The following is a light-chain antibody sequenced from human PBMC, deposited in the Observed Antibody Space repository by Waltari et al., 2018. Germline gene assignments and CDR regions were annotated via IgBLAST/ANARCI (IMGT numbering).Light chain of an antibody. V-gene: IGLV2-14*01. CDR1: TRDAGFYNY. CDR2: DVS. CDR3: NSYSGSSSWV. J-gene: IGLJ3*02. Sequence: QSALTQPTSVSGSPGQSITISCTGTTRDAGFYNYVLWYQQYPGKVPQLLIYDVSDRPSGVSSRFSGSRSGNTASLTISGLQADDEADYYCNSYSGSSSWVFGGGTKLTVL.